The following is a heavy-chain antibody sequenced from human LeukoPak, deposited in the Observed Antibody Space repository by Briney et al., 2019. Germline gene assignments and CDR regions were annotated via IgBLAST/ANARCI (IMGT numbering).Heavy chain of an antibody. Sequence: GGSLRLSCAASGFTFSSYAMSWVRQAPGKGLEWVSAISGSDGSTYYADSVKGRFTISRDNSKNTLYLQMNSQRTEDTAVYYWAKGGLPSSWYGGGDAFDFWGQGTMVTVSS. J-gene: IGHJ3*01. CDR3: AKGGLPSSWYGGGDAFDF. CDR1: GFTFSSYA. V-gene: IGHV3-23*01. D-gene: IGHD6-13*01. CDR2: ISGSDGST.